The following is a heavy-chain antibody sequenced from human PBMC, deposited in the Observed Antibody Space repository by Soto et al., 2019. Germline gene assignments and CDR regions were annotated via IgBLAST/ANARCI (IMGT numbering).Heavy chain of an antibody. J-gene: IGHJ4*02. Sequence: KASETLSLTCAVSCGSISSSNWWSWVRQPPGKGLEWIGEIYHSGSTNYNPSLKSRVTISVDKSKNQFSLKLSSVTAADTAVYYCARDVNYYDSRGYSTSWGQGTLVTVSS. CDR3: ARDVNYYDSRGYSTS. CDR1: CGSISSSNW. V-gene: IGHV4-4*02. D-gene: IGHD3-22*01. CDR2: IYHSGST.